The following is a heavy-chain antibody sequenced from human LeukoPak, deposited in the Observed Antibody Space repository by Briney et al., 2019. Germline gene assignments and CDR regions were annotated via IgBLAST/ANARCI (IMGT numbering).Heavy chain of an antibody. J-gene: IGHJ4*02. Sequence: GGPLRLSCEASGFTFSSYAMSWVRQAPGKGLEWVSVISGSGGSTYYADSVKGRFTISRDKPKNTLYLQMNSLRVEDTAVYYCAKDYGDYANCFDYWGQGTLVTVSS. V-gene: IGHV3-23*01. D-gene: IGHD4-17*01. CDR3: AKDYGDYANCFDY. CDR2: ISGSGGST. CDR1: GFTFSSYA.